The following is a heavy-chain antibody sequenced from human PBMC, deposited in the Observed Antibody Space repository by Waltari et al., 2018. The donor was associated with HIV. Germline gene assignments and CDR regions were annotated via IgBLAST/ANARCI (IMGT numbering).Heavy chain of an antibody. J-gene: IGHJ3*02. CDR1: EDSVSGNSGD. V-gene: IGHV6-1*01. CDR3: ARLYWGNKAFDI. D-gene: IGHD3-16*01. CDR2: TYYNSKWYN. Sequence: NAEDSVSGNSGDWKWIRQSPSRGLEWLGRTYYNSKWYNDYALSVKSRISINPDTSKNQVSLQLNSVTPEDTAVYYCARLYWGNKAFDIWAQGTMVTVSS.